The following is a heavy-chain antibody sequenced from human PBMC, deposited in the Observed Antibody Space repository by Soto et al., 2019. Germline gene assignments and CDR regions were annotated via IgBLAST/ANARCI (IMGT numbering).Heavy chain of an antibody. Sequence: EVQLVESGGGLVQPGGSLRLSCATSGFTFSSHWMHWVRQAPGEGLVWVSRINGDGSRTNYVESVKGRLTISRENAKNTVSLQMNSLRAEDTAVYYCARGFRDIYALDVWGQGTTVTVSS. V-gene: IGHV3-74*01. CDR2: INGDGSRT. CDR1: GFTFSSHW. J-gene: IGHJ6*02. CDR3: ARGFRDIYALDV.